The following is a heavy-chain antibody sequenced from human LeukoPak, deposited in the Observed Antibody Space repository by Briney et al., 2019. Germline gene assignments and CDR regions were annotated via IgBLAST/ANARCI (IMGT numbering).Heavy chain of an antibody. J-gene: IGHJ4*02. Sequence: GGSLRLSCAASGFSFSSFWMNWVRQAPGKGLEWVSYISSSSSTIYYADSVKGRFTISRDNAKNSLYLQMNSLRAEDTAVYYCARDQGSSGWYRPYYFDYWGQGTLVTVSS. CDR1: GFSFSSFW. CDR3: ARDQGSSGWYRPYYFDY. V-gene: IGHV3-48*04. CDR2: ISSSSSTI. D-gene: IGHD6-19*01.